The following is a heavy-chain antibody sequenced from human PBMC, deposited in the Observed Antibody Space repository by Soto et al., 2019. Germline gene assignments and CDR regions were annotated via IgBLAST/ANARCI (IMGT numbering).Heavy chain of an antibody. V-gene: IGHV3-23*01. CDR2: ISGSGGGI. D-gene: IGHD1-26*01. J-gene: IGHJ4*02. Sequence: GGSLRLSCAASGFTFSRHAMSWVRQAPGKGLEWVSVISGSGGGIYYAGSVKGRFTISRDNSKNMLYLQMNSLRAEDTAIYYCAKRYMVGLADYFDYWGQGTLVTVSS. CDR1: GFTFSRHA. CDR3: AKRYMVGLADYFDY.